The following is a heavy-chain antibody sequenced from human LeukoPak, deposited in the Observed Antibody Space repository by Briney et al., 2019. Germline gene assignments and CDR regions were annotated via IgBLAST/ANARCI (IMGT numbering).Heavy chain of an antibody. J-gene: IGHJ4*02. CDR2: IASDGSST. Sequence: PGRSLRLSCAASGFTFSSYWMNWVRQAPGKGLVWVSRIASDGSSTTYADSVKGRFSISRDNAKNTLYLQMNSLRVEDMAVYYCARGRPHGNDYWGQGTLVTVSS. CDR3: ARGRPHGNDY. D-gene: IGHD4-23*01. V-gene: IGHV3-74*01. CDR1: GFTFSSYW.